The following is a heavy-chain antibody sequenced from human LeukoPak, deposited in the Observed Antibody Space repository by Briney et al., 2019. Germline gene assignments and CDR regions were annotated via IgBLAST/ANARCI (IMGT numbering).Heavy chain of an antibody. Sequence: PSETLSLTCTVSGGSISSYYWSWIRQPPGKGLEWIGYIYYSGSTNYNPSLKSRVTISVDTSKNQFSLKLSSVTAADTAVYYCAILNRGWPPGAYYYCMDVWGKGTTVTVSS. CDR1: GGSISSYY. CDR3: AILNRGWPPGAYYYCMDV. V-gene: IGHV4-59*01. CDR2: IYYSGST. J-gene: IGHJ6*03. D-gene: IGHD5-24*01.